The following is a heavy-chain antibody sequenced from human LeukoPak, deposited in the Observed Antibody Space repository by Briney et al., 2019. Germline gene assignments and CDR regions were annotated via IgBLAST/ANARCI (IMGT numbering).Heavy chain of an antibody. D-gene: IGHD3-10*01. Sequence: SETLSLTCAVSGHSISTGYYWGWIRQPPGKGLEWIGSMSHNRGTYYNPSLKSRVTISMDTSKNQISLRLTSVTTADTAVYYCASYYASGVSAYNYYGMDVWGKGTTVTVSS. J-gene: IGHJ6*04. CDR1: GHSISTGYY. CDR3: ASYYASGVSAYNYYGMDV. CDR2: MSHNRGT. V-gene: IGHV4-38-2*01.